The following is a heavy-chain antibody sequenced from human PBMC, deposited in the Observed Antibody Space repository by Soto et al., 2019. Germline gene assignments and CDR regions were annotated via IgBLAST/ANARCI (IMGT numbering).Heavy chain of an antibody. D-gene: IGHD3-3*01. V-gene: IGHV4-31*03. CDR3: ARIPSYYDFWSGSTSLYGMDV. Sequence: SETLSLTCTVSGGSISSGGYYWSWIRQHPGKGLEWIGYIYYSGSTYYNPSLKSRVTISVDTSKNQFSLKLSSVTAADTAVYYCARIPSYYDFWSGSTSLYGMDVWGQGTTVTVSS. CDR1: GGSISSGGYY. CDR2: IYYSGST. J-gene: IGHJ6*02.